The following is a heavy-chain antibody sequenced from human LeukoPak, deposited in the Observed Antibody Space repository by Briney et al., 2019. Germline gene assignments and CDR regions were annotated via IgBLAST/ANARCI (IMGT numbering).Heavy chain of an antibody. V-gene: IGHV3-23*01. J-gene: IGHJ4*02. Sequence: PGGSLRLSCAASGFTFSSYAMSWVRQAPGKGLEWVSAISGSGSSTYYADSVKGRFTISRDNSKNTLYLQMNSLRAEDTAVYYCARESGYDSSGYLDYWGQGTLVTVSS. CDR2: ISGSGSST. CDR1: GFTFSSYA. CDR3: ARESGYDSSGYLDY. D-gene: IGHD3-22*01.